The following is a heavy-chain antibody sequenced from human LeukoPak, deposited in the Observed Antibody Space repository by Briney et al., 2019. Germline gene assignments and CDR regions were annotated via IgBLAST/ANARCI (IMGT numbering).Heavy chain of an antibody. D-gene: IGHD3-22*01. Sequence: GGFLRLSCAASGFTFSSYAMSWVRQAPGKGLEWVSAISGSGGSTYYADSVKGRFTISRDNSKNTLYLQMNSLRAEDTAVYYCAKGGRSSGYYLFFDYWGQGTLVTVSS. CDR3: AKGGRSSGYYLFFDY. V-gene: IGHV3-23*01. CDR1: GFTFSSYA. J-gene: IGHJ4*02. CDR2: ISGSGGST.